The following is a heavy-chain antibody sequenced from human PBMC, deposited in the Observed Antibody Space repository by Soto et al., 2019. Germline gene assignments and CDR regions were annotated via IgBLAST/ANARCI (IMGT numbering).Heavy chain of an antibody. V-gene: IGHV4-34*01. CDR1: GGSFSGYY. D-gene: IGHD2-2*02. CDR2: INHSGST. J-gene: IGHJ6*02. Sequence: SETLSLTCAVYGGSFSGYYWSWSRQPPGKGLEWIGEINHSGSTNYNPSLKSRVTISVDTSKNQFSLKLSSVTAADTAVYYCVGYCRSTSCFTARHNYSVMAFWGQLTTVIVS. CDR3: VGYCRSTSCFTARHNYSVMAF.